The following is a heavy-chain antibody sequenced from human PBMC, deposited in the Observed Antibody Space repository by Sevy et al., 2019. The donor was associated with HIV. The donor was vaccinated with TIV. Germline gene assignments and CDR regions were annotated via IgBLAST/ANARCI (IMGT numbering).Heavy chain of an antibody. CDR1: GYTLTELS. CDR3: ATTKDYYDSSGYPFDY. J-gene: IGHJ4*02. Sequence: ASVKVSCKVSGYTLTELSMHWVRQAPGKGLEWMGSFDPEDGETIYQQKFQGRVTLTEDTSTDTAYMELSSLRSEDTAVYYCATTKDYYDSSGYPFDYWGQGTLVTVCS. CDR2: FDPEDGET. V-gene: IGHV1-24*01. D-gene: IGHD3-22*01.